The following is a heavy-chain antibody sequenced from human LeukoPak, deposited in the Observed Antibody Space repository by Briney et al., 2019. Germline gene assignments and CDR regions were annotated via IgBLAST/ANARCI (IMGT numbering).Heavy chain of an antibody. V-gene: IGHV4-39*07. Sequence: SETLSLTCTVSGGSIGSSRSYWGWIRQPPGKGLGWIGSIYCSGSTYYNPSLKSRVTISLDTSKNQFSLKLTSVTAADTAVYYCASSSWSWDPFDYWGQGTLVTVSS. CDR3: ASSSWSWDPFDY. CDR1: GGSIGSSRSY. J-gene: IGHJ4*02. CDR2: IYCSGST. D-gene: IGHD6-13*01.